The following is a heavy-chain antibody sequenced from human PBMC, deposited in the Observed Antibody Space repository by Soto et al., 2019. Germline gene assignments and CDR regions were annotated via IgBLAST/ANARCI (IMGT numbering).Heavy chain of an antibody. CDR1: GFDFTYYA. D-gene: IGHD1-26*01. CDR3: AKDEGVGGTLGLFDY. CDR2: MSSDGSKI. J-gene: IGHJ4*02. V-gene: IGHV3-30*18. Sequence: QVQLVESGGGAVQPGESLRLSCVASGFDFTYYAMHWVRQAPGKGLGSVAVMSSDGSKIHHTNSVKGRFTISPDNSKNTLYPQMNSLRKEDTAVYFCAKDEGVGGTLGLFDYWGQGTLVSVSP.